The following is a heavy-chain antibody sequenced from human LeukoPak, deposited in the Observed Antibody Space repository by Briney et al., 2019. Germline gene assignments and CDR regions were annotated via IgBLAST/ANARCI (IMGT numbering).Heavy chain of an antibody. Sequence: ASVKVSCKTSGYTFTGQYIHWVRQAPGQGLEWMGIINPSGGSTSYAQKFQGRVTMTRDTSTSTVYMELSSLRSEDTAVYYCARGVVVVPAAISDYWGQGTLVTVSS. V-gene: IGHV1-46*01. CDR3: ARGVVVVPAAISDY. CDR2: INPSGGST. J-gene: IGHJ4*02. D-gene: IGHD2-2*01. CDR1: GYTFTGQY.